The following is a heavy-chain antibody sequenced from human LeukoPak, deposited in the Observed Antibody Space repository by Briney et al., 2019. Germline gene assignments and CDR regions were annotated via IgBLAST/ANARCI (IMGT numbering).Heavy chain of an antibody. Sequence: SETLSLTFTVSGGSISSSSYYWGWIRQPPGKGLEWIGSIYYSGSTYYNPSLKSRVTISVDTSKNQFSLKLSSVTAADTAVYYCARGYYDYVWGSMGHAFDIWGQGTMVTVSS. V-gene: IGHV4-39*07. J-gene: IGHJ3*02. CDR2: IYYSGST. D-gene: IGHD3-16*01. CDR1: GGSISSSSYY. CDR3: ARGYYDYVWGSMGHAFDI.